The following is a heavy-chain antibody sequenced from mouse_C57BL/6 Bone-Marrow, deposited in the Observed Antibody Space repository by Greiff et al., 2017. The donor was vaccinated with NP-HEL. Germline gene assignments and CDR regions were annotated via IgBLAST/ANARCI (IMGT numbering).Heavy chain of an antibody. Sequence: QVQLQQPGAELVKPGASVKLSCKASGYTFTSYWMHWVKQRPGQGLEWIGMIHPNSGSTNYNEKLKSKATLTVDKSSSTAYMQLSSLTSEDSAVYYCAKNLPYETYWGQGTLVTVSA. CDR2: IHPNSGST. D-gene: IGHD1-1*01. CDR3: AKNLPYETY. CDR1: GYTFTSYW. V-gene: IGHV1-64*01. J-gene: IGHJ3*01.